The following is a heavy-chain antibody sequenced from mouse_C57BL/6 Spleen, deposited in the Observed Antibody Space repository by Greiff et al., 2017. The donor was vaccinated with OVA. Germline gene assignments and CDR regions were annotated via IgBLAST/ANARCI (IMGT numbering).Heavy chain of an antibody. CDR1: GYTFTSYW. V-gene: IGHV1-72*01. CDR3: ARDYGSSYLAWFAD. CDR2: IDPNSGGT. Sequence: QVQLQQSGAELVKPGASVKLSCKASGYTFTSYWMHWVKQRPGRGLEWIGRIDPNSGGTKYNEKFKSKATLTVDKPSSTAYMQLSSLTSEDSAVYYCARDYGSSYLAWFADWGQGTLVTVSA. J-gene: IGHJ3*01. D-gene: IGHD1-1*01.